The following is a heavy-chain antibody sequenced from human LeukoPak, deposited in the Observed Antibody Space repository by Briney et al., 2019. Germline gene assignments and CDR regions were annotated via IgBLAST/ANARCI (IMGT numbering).Heavy chain of an antibody. CDR2: FDPEDGET. Sequence: RASVKVSCKVSGYTLTELSMHWVRQAPGKGLEWMGGFDPEDGETIYAQKFQGRVTMTEDTSTDTAYMELSSLRSEDTALYYCATDGKVGIAAAGTGLYYGMDVWGKGTTVTVSS. J-gene: IGHJ6*04. D-gene: IGHD6-13*01. V-gene: IGHV1-24*01. CDR3: ATDGKVGIAAAGTGLYYGMDV. CDR1: GYTLTELS.